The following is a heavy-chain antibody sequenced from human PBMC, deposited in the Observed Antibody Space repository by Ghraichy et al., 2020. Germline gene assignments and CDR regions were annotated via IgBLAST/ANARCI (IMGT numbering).Heavy chain of an antibody. J-gene: IGHJ3*02. D-gene: IGHD3-10*01. Sequence: ASVKVSCKASGYTFTGYYMHWVRQAPGQGLEWMGWINPNSGGTNYAQKFQGWVTMTRDKSISTAYMELSRLRSDDTAVYYCARTKNYYGSGSHAFDIWGQGTMVTVSS. CDR3: ARTKNYYGSGSHAFDI. CDR2: INPNSGGT. V-gene: IGHV1-2*04. CDR1: GYTFTGYY.